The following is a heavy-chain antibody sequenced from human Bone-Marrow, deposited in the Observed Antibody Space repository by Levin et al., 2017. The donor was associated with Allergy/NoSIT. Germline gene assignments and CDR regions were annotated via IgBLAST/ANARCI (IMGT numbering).Heavy chain of an antibody. CDR2: INHSGST. D-gene: IGHD2-21*02. V-gene: IGHV4-34*01. CDR3: ARRQSSIVVVTAILPGGMDV. J-gene: IGHJ6*02. CDR1: GGSFSGYY. Sequence: SQTLSLTCAVYGGSFSGYYWSWIRQPPGKGLEWIGEINHSGSTNYNPSLKSRVTISVDTSKNQFSLKLSSVTAADTAVYYCARRQSSIVVVTAILPGGMDVWGQGTTVTVSS.